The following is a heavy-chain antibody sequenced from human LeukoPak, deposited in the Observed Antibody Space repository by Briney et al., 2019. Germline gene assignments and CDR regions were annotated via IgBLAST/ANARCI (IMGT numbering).Heavy chain of an antibody. D-gene: IGHD3-9*01. J-gene: IGHJ4*02. Sequence: ASVKVSCKASGYTFTSYGISWVQQAPGQGLEWMGWISAYNGNTNYAQKLQGRVTMTTDTSTSTAYMELRSLRSDDTAVYYCARDLRGWLHFDYWGQGTLVTVSS. CDR1: GYTFTSYG. CDR3: ARDLRGWLHFDY. CDR2: ISAYNGNT. V-gene: IGHV1-18*01.